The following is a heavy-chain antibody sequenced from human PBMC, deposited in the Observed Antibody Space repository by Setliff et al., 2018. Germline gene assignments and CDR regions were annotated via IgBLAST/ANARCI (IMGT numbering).Heavy chain of an antibody. CDR1: GSTLTELT. V-gene: IGHV1-24*01. Sequence: ASVKVSCKVSGSTLTELTMYWVRQAPGKGLEWMGSFNPEDDEIIYAQKFLGRVTTTEDTSTDTAYMELSSLRSEDTAVYYCATKDYDTSGYYRPFGFWGQGTLVTVS. CDR3: ATKDYDTSGYYRPFGF. D-gene: IGHD3-22*01. CDR2: FNPEDDEI. J-gene: IGHJ4*01.